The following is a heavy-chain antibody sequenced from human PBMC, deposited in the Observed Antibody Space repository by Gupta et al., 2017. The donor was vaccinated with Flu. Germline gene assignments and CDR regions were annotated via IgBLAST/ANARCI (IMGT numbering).Heavy chain of an antibody. V-gene: IGHV3-9*01. D-gene: IGHD3-22*01. J-gene: IGHJ4*02. CDR3: AKEVVVATTEAFDY. Sequence: EVQLVVSGGGLVQPGRSLRLSCAASGLTFNDYAMHWVRQAPGKGLEWVSGISWNSGSIGYADSVKGRFTISRDNAKNSLYLQMNSLRAEYTALYYCAKEVVVATTEAFDYWGQGTLVTVSS. CDR2: ISWNSGSI. CDR1: GLTFNDYA.